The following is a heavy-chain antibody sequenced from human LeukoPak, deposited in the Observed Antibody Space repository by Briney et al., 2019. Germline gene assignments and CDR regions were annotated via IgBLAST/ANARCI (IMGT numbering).Heavy chain of an antibody. D-gene: IGHD3-10*01. CDR2: IKTDGSQK. V-gene: IGHV3-7*01. CDR3: ARDWDGSGTAFDL. CDR1: GFTFRNYW. Sequence: GGSLRLSCAASGFTFRNYWMSWVRQAPAKGLEWVANIKTDGSQKYYVDSVGGRFAISRDNAKSSLYLQMNSLRVEDTAVYHCARDWDGSGTAFDLWGQGTLVTVSS. J-gene: IGHJ5*02.